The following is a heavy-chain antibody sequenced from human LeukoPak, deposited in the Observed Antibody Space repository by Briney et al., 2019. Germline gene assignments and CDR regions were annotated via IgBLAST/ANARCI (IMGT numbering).Heavy chain of an antibody. D-gene: IGHD2-2*01. J-gene: IGHJ5*02. Sequence: SETLSLTCTVSGGSISSSSYYWGWIRQPPGKGLEWIGSIYYSGSTYYNPSLKSRVTISVDTSKNQFSLKLSSVTAADTAVYYCARLGMSDIVVVPAAMGEYNWFDPWGQGTLVTVSS. CDR1: GGSISSSSYY. V-gene: IGHV4-39*01. CDR3: ARLGMSDIVVVPAAMGEYNWFDP. CDR2: IYYSGST.